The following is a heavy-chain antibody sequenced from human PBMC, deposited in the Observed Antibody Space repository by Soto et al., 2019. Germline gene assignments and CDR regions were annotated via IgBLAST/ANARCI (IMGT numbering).Heavy chain of an antibody. V-gene: IGHV1-18*01. CDR3: ARDAPGYSSGPAPPYYYYGMDV. CDR1: GYTFTSYG. CDR2: ISAYNGNT. J-gene: IGHJ6*02. D-gene: IGHD6-19*01. Sequence: GASVKVSCKASGYTFTSYGISWVRQAPGQGLEWMGWISAYNGNTNYAQKLQGRVTMTTDTSTSTAYMELRSLRSDDTAVYYCARDAPGYSSGPAPPYYYYGMDVWGQGTTVTVSS.